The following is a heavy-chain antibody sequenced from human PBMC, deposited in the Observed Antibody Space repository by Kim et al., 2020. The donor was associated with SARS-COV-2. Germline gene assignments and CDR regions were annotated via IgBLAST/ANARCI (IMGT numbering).Heavy chain of an antibody. V-gene: IGHV5-51*01. CDR3: ATALEWNNWCDP. Sequence: RYSPSFQGQVTISADKSISTAYLQWSSLKASDTAMYYCATALEWNNWCDPWGQGTLVTVSS. J-gene: IGHJ5*02. D-gene: IGHD3-3*01.